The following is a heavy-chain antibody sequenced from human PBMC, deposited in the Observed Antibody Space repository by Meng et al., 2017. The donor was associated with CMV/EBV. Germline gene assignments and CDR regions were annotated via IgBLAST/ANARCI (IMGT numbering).Heavy chain of an antibody. V-gene: IGHV3-21*01. CDR2: ISSSSSYI. CDR1: GFTFSSYS. J-gene: IGHJ6*02. CDR3: ARVKFSSTSCYIRDYYYGMDV. Sequence: GESLKISCAASGFTFSSYSMNWVRQAPGKGLEWVSSISSSSSYIYYADSVKGRFTISRDNAKNSLYLQMKSLRAEDTAVYYCARVKFSSTSCYIRDYYYGMDVWGQGTTVTVSS. D-gene: IGHD2-2*02.